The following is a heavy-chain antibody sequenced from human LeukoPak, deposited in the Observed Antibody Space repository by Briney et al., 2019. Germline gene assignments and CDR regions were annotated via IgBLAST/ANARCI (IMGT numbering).Heavy chain of an antibody. D-gene: IGHD6-13*01. J-gene: IGHJ4*02. Sequence: GRSLRLSCAASGFTFSSYGMHWVRQAPGKGLEWVAVISYDGSNKYYADSVKGRFTISRDNSKNTLYPQMNSLRAEDTAVYYCARDSPAASLDYWGQGTLVTVSS. V-gene: IGHV3-30*03. CDR1: GFTFSSYG. CDR3: ARDSPAASLDY. CDR2: ISYDGSNK.